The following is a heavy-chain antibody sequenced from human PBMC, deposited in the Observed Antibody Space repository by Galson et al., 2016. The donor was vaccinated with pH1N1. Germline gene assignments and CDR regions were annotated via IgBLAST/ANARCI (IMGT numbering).Heavy chain of an antibody. CDR2: IIPIFGTA. Sequence: SVKVSCKASGGTFSSYGINWVRQAPGQGLEWMGGIIPIFGTAKYAQNFQGRVTITADESTTTAYMELSRLISEDTAVYYCAREDYYDTDLSDWYFDLWGRGTLVTVSS. CDR3: AREDYYDTDLSDWYFDL. V-gene: IGHV1-69*13. CDR1: GGTFSSYG. J-gene: IGHJ2*01. D-gene: IGHD3-22*01.